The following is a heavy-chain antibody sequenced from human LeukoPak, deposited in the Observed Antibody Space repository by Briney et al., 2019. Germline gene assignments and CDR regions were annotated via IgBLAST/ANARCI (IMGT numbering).Heavy chain of an antibody. CDR3: AKHLRATNTYIFFGLDV. D-gene: IGHD1-26*01. CDR2: INWSGGGT. V-gene: IGHV3-9*01. Sequence: GGSLRLSCAATGFTFKDYGMHWVRQPPGKGLEWVSGINWSGGGTDYADSVKGRFTISRDNAKNSMYLQMTSLRPEDTALYYCAKHLRATNTYIFFGLDVWGQGTTVTVSS. J-gene: IGHJ6*02. CDR1: GFTFKDYG.